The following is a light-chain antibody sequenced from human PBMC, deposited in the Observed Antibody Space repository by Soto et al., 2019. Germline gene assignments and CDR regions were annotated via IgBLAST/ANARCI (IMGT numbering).Light chain of an antibody. CDR3: SSSTRSNSYV. Sequence: QSVLTQPASVSGPPGQSITISCTGTSSDVGAYNYVSWYQQHPGKVPKLMIYDVSDRPSGVSNRFSGSKSGNTASLTISGLQAEDEADYYCSSSTRSNSYVFGTGTKLTVL. CDR2: DVS. V-gene: IGLV2-14*03. J-gene: IGLJ1*01. CDR1: SSDVGAYNY.